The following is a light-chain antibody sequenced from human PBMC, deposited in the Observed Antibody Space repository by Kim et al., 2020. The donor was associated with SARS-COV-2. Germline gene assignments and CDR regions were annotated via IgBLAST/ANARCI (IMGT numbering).Light chain of an antibody. Sequence: ASTGDRVTITCRASQGISSYLAWYPQKPGKAPKLLIYAASPLQSGVPSRFSGSGSGTDFTLTISCLQSEDFATYYCQQYYSYPLTFGGGTKVDIK. CDR2: AAS. CDR1: QGISSY. CDR3: QQYYSYPLT. V-gene: IGKV1-8*01. J-gene: IGKJ4*01.